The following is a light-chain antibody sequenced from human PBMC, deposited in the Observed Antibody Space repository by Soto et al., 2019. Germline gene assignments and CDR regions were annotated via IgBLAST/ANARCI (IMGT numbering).Light chain of an antibody. V-gene: IGKV1-5*03. J-gene: IGKJ1*01. Sequence: DIQMTQSPSTLSGSVGDRLTITLRASQTMSSWWAWYQQKPGKAPKLLIYKASTVKSGVPSRFSGGGSGTEFTLTISSLQPDDFATYYCQHYNSYSEAFGQGTQV. CDR1: QTMSSW. CDR2: KAS. CDR3: QHYNSYSEA.